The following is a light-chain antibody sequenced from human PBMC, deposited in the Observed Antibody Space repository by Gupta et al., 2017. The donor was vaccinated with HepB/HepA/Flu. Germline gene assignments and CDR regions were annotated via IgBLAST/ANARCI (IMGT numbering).Light chain of an antibody. CDR1: SSDVGGYNF. V-gene: IGLV2-11*01. CDR2: DVS. CDR3: YSYAGSYTWV. J-gene: IGLJ3*02. Sequence: QSALTQPRSVSGSPGQSVHLSCTGTSSDVGGYNFVSWYQQHPDKAPKLMIYDVSKRPSGVPDRFSGSKSGNTASLTISGLQAEDEADYYCYSYAGSYTWVFGGGTKLTVL.